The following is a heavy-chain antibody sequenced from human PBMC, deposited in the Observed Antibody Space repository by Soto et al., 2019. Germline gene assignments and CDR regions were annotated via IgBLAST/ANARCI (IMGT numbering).Heavy chain of an antibody. CDR3: ASSQSGSYYPDWFVP. J-gene: IGHJ5*02. V-gene: IGHV3-23*01. CDR2: MSGSGGST. CDR1: GFTFSSFA. D-gene: IGHD1-26*01. Sequence: GGSLRLSCAASGFTFSSFAMSWVRQAPGKGLEWVSAMSGSGGSTYYADSVKGRFAISRDNSKNTLYLQMNSLRAEDTAVYYCASSQSGSYYPDWFVPWGQTTLVT.